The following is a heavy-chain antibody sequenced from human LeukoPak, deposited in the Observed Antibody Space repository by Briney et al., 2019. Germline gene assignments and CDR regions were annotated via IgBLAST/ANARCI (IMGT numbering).Heavy chain of an antibody. Sequence: SSETLSLTCAVYGGSFSGYYWSWIRQPPGKGLEWIGEINHSGSTNYNPSLKSRVTISVDTSKNQFSLKLSSVTAADTAVYYCARGITMVRGVNSLGYWGQGTLVTVSS. CDR1: GGSFSGYY. CDR2: INHSGST. J-gene: IGHJ4*02. CDR3: ARGITMVRGVNSLGY. D-gene: IGHD3-10*01. V-gene: IGHV4-34*01.